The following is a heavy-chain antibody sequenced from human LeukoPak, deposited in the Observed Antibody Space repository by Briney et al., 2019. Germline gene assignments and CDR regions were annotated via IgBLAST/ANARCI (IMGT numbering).Heavy chain of an antibody. V-gene: IGHV4-34*01. CDR1: GGSFSGYY. CDR2: INHSGST. J-gene: IGHJ5*02. Sequence: SETLSLTCAVYGGSFSGYYWSWIRQPPGKGLEWIGEINHSGSTNYNPSLKSRVTISVDTSKNQFSLKLSSVTAADTAVYYCARLSWRIELGSSWFDPWGQGTLVTVSS. D-gene: IGHD3-10*01. CDR3: ARLSWRIELGSSWFDP.